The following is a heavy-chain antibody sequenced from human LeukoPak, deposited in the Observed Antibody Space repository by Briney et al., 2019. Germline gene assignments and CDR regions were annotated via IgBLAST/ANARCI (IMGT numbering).Heavy chain of an antibody. CDR2: ISAYNGNT. D-gene: IGHD3-3*01. Sequence: GASVKVSCKASGYTFTSYGISWVRQAPGQGLEWMGWISAYNGNTNYAQKLQGRVTMTTDTSTSTAYMELRSLRSDDTAVYYCVRGLDFWSGYYSDYMDVWGKGTTVTVSS. CDR3: VRGLDFWSGYYSDYMDV. V-gene: IGHV1-18*01. CDR1: GYTFTSYG. J-gene: IGHJ6*03.